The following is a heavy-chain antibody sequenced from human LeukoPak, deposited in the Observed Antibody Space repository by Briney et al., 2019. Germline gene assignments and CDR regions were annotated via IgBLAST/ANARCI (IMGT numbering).Heavy chain of an antibody. D-gene: IGHD4-17*01. Sequence: SETLSLTCTVSGGSVSSGSYYWSWIRQPPGKGLEWSGYIYYSGSTNYNPSLKSRVTISVDTSKNQFSLKLSSVTAADTAVYYCASDYGDYVFDYWGQGTLVTVSS. CDR3: ASDYGDYVFDY. J-gene: IGHJ4*02. V-gene: IGHV4-61*01. CDR1: GGSVSSGSYY. CDR2: IYYSGST.